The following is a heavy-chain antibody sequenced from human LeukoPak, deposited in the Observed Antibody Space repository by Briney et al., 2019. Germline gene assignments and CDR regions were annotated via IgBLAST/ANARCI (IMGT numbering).Heavy chain of an antibody. V-gene: IGHV4-34*01. J-gene: IGHJ4*02. D-gene: IGHD3-3*01. CDR2: INHNGST. CDR1: GVSFSGYY. Sequence: PSETLSLTCAVYGVSFSGYYWSWIRQPPGKGLEWIGEINHNGSTNYNPSLKSRVTISVDTSKNQFSLKLSSLTAADTAVYYCARDPIYDFWSGYYSVWGQGTLVTVSS. CDR3: ARDPIYDFWSGYYSV.